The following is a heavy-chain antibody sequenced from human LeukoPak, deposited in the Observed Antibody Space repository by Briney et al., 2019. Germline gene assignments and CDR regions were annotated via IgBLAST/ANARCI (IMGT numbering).Heavy chain of an antibody. V-gene: IGHV3-21*01. CDR2: ISSSSSYI. J-gene: IGHJ6*03. CDR1: GFTLSTYT. D-gene: IGHD3-10*01. Sequence: GGSLRLSCAASGFTLSTYTMNWVRQAPGKGLEWVSSISSSSSYIYYADSVKGRFTISRDDAKNPLSLQMNSLRAEDTAVYYCARSGIKMVRGVIIKSPYHMDVWGKGTTVTVS. CDR3: ARSGIKMVRGVIIKSPYHMDV.